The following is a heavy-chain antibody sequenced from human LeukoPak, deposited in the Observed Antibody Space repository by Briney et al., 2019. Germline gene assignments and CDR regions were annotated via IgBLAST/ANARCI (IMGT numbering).Heavy chain of an antibody. CDR3: ARDSAYYDILTGYSFAFDI. D-gene: IGHD3-9*01. CDR2: IYTSGST. Sequence: SQTLSLTCTVSGGSISSGSYYWSWIRQPAGKGLEWIGRIYTSGSTNYNPSLKSRVTISVDTSKNQSSLKLSSVTAADTAVYYCARDSAYYDILTGYSFAFDIWGQGTMVTVSS. CDR1: GGSISSGSYY. V-gene: IGHV4-61*02. J-gene: IGHJ3*02.